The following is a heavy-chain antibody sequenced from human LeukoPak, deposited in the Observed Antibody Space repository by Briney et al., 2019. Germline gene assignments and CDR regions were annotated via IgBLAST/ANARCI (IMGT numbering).Heavy chain of an antibody. CDR2: IKQDGRER. D-gene: IGHD3-16*01. J-gene: IGHJ4*02. V-gene: IGHV3-7*01. CDR1: GFTFSSHW. Sequence: GGSLRLSCAASGFTFSSHWMSWVRQAPGKGLEWVANIKQDGRERYYVDSVRGRFTISRDNAKNSLYLQMNSLRVEDTAVYYCASRIGVWGSFPLDYWGQGTLVTVSS. CDR3: ASRIGVWGSFPLDY.